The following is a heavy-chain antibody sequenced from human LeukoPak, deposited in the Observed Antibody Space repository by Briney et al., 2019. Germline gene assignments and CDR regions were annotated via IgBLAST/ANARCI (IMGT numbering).Heavy chain of an antibody. CDR3: ATDAEYGDYGAYWYFDL. Sequence: SETLSLTCAVYGGSFSGYYWSWIRQPPGKGLEWIGEINHSGSTNYNPSLKSRVTISVDTSKNQFSLKLSSVTAADTAVYYCATDAEYGDYGAYWYFDLWGRGTLVTVSS. V-gene: IGHV4-34*01. J-gene: IGHJ2*01. CDR2: INHSGST. D-gene: IGHD4-17*01. CDR1: GGSFSGYY.